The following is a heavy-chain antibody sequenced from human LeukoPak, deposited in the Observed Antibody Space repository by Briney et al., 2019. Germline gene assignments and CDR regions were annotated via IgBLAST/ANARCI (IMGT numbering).Heavy chain of an antibody. CDR3: AKFREGHAYGALFDY. V-gene: IGHV3-23*01. Sequence: GGSLRLSCAASGFTFSSYAMSWVRQAPGKGLEWVSAISGSGGSTYYADSVKGRFTISRDNSKNTLYLQMKILRAEDTAVYYCAKFREGHAYGALFDYWGQGTLVTVSS. CDR1: GFTFSSYA. J-gene: IGHJ4*02. D-gene: IGHD4-17*01. CDR2: ISGSGGST.